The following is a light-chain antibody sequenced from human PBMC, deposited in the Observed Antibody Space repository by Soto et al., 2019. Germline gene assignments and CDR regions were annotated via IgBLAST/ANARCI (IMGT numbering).Light chain of an antibody. CDR3: CSYAGSYTSYV. Sequence: QSVLTQPRSVSGSPGQPVTISCTGTSSDVGSYNYVSWYKQLPGKAPKVMIYDVTERPSGVPVRFSGSKSGNTASLTISGLQAEDEADYYCCSYAGSYTSYVFGTGTKVTVL. J-gene: IGLJ1*01. CDR2: DVT. V-gene: IGLV2-11*01. CDR1: SSDVGSYNY.